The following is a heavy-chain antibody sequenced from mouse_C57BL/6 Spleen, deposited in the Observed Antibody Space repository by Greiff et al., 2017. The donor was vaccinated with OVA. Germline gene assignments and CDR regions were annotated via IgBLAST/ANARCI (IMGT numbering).Heavy chain of an antibody. J-gene: IGHJ4*01. CDR2: IWSGGST. CDR3: ARDYYGSRGYAMDY. D-gene: IGHD1-1*01. Sequence: VKLVESGPGLVQPSQSLSITCTVSGFSLTSYGVHWVRQSPGKGLEWLGVIWSGGSTDYNAAFISRLSISKDNSKSQVFFKMNSLQADDTAIYYCARDYYGSRGYAMDYWGQGTSVTVSS. V-gene: IGHV2-2*01. CDR1: GFSLTSYG.